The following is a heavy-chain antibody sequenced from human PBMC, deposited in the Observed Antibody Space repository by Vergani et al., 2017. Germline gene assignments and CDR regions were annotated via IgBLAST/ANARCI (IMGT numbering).Heavy chain of an antibody. Sequence: QLQLQESGPGLVKPSATLSLTCSVSGASIRSSNYYWGWIRQPPGKGLEWIASIYYSGSPDYNPSLKSRVTISVDTSKNQFSLKLSSVTAADTAVYFCAGHATVEWLVKLGWIDPWGKGILVTVSS. V-gene: IGHV4-39*01. D-gene: IGHD6-19*01. J-gene: IGHJ5*02. CDR1: GASIRSSNYY. CDR3: AGHATVEWLVKLGWIDP. CDR2: IYYSGSP.